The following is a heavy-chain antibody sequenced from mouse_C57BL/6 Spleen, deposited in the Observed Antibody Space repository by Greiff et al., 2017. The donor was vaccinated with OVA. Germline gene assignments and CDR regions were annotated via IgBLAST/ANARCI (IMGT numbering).Heavy chain of an antibody. V-gene: IGHV3-8*01. CDR1: GYSITSDY. J-gene: IGHJ2*01. Sequence: VQLKQSGPGLAKPSQTLSLTCSVTGYSITSDYWNWIRKFPGNKLEYMGYISYSGSTYYNPSLKSRISITRDTSKNQYYLQLNSVTTEDTATYYGARASYYGYDGDWRFDYWGQGTTLTVSS. D-gene: IGHD2-9*01. CDR2: ISYSGST. CDR3: ARASYYGYDGDWRFDY.